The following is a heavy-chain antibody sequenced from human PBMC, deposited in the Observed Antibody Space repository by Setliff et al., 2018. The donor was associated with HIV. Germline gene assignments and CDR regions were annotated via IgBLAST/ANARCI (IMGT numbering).Heavy chain of an antibody. CDR2: IYYSGSI. D-gene: IGHD3-22*01. CDR1: AGSISSSSYY. Sequence: SETLSLTCTVSAGSISSSSYYWGWVRQPPGKGLEWIGSIYYSGSIYYNPSLTSRVTISVDTSKNRFSLRVTSVTAADTAVYYCARAPANYHDSSGFYYGGDYYFDFWGQGTLVTVSS. CDR3: ARAPANYHDSSGFYYGGDYYFDF. J-gene: IGHJ4*02. V-gene: IGHV4-39*02.